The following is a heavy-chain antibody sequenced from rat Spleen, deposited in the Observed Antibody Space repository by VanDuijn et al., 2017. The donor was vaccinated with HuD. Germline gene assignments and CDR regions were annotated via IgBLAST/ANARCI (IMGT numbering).Heavy chain of an antibody. J-gene: IGHJ2*01. V-gene: IGHV5S10*01. Sequence: EVQLVESGGGLVQPGRSMKLSCAASGFTFNNYWMTWIRQSPEKGLEWVATIVFDSSGIYYRNSVKGRFTISRNNAKSTLYLQMDSLRSEDTATYYCATQSIIRVPLFDYWGQGVMVTVSS. D-gene: IGHD4-3*01. CDR3: ATQSIIRVPLFDY. CDR2: IVFDSSGI. CDR1: GFTFNNYW.